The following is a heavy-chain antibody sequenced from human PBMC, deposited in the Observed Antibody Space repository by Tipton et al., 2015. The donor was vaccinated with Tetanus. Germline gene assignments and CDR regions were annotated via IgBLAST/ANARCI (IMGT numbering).Heavy chain of an antibody. CDR2: ISPFNENV. CDR3: GGGGGLGPHEYFEH. D-gene: IGHD6-19*01. J-gene: IGHJ5*02. Sequence: QLVQSGAEVKKPGASVKVSCKASGYTFTHYGVNWVRQAPGQGLEWTGWISPFNENVNYAEKFQGRLTMTTDRSTATVYMDLRSLGSDDTAVYYCGGGGGLGPHEYFEHWGQGTLVTVSS. V-gene: IGHV1-18*01. CDR1: GYTFTHYG.